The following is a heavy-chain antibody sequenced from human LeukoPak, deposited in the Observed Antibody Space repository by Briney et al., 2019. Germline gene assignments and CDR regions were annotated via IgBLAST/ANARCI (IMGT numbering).Heavy chain of an antibody. CDR3: ASYQLRSYYFDY. D-gene: IGHD2-2*01. J-gene: IGHJ4*02. V-gene: IGHV3-30-3*01. Sequence: PGGSLRLSCAASGFTFSSYAMHWVRQAPGKGLEWVAVISYDGSNKYYADSVKGRFTISRDNSKNTLYLQMNSLRAEDTAVYYCASYQLRSYYFDYWGQGTLVTVSS. CDR2: ISYDGSNK. CDR1: GFTFSSYA.